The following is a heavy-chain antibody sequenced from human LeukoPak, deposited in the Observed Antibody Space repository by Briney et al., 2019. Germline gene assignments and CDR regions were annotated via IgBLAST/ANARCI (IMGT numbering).Heavy chain of an antibody. CDR1: GFTFSSYS. CDR3: ARSKSSGWYYFDY. D-gene: IGHD6-19*01. V-gene: IGHV3-21*01. CDR2: ISSSSSYI. J-gene: IGHJ4*02. Sequence: GGSLRLSCAASGFTFSSYSMNWVRQAPGKGLEWVSSISSSSSYIYYADSVKGRFTISRDNAKNSLYLQMNSLRAEDTAVYYCARSKSSGWYYFDYWGQGTLVTVSS.